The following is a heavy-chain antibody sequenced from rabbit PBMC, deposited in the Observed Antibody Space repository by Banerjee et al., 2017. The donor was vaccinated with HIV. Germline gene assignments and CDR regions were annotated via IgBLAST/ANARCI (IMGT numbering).Heavy chain of an antibody. D-gene: IGHD4-2*01. CDR1: GFSFSSTYW. CDR2: IYTGISGRT. V-gene: IGHV1S45*01. CDR3: ARDLDAGSAGYGYGFKL. J-gene: IGHJ4*01. Sequence: QEQLEESGGDLVKPEGSLTLTCTASGFSFSSTYWICWVRQAPGKGLEWIACIYTGISGRTYYASWAKGRFTISKTSSTTVTLQMTSLTAADTATYFCARDLDAGSAGYGYGFKLWGPGTLVTVS.